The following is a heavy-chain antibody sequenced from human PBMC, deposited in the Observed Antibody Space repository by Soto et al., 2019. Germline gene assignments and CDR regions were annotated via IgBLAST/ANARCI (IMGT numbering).Heavy chain of an antibody. J-gene: IGHJ6*02. Sequence: QVQLVQSGAEVKKPGSSVTVSCKASGGTFGNSAISWVRQAPGQGLEWMGGIIPIFPTPDYAQKFRGRVTXTXAXXTSTAYMELTSLRSDDTAVYSCARDNDRRQLGGNYYYGIDVWGQGTTVTVSS. CDR1: GGTFGNSA. CDR2: IIPIFPTP. D-gene: IGHD1-1*01. CDR3: ARDNDRRQLGGNYYYGIDV. V-gene: IGHV1-69*05.